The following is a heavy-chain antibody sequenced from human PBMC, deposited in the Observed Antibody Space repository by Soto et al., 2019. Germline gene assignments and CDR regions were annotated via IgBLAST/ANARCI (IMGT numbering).Heavy chain of an antibody. D-gene: IGHD3-9*01. CDR2: SSGSGGST. V-gene: IGHV3-23*01. Sequence: VQLLESGGYLVQPGGSLRLSCEASGFTFSNYAMSWVRQAPGKGLEGVSVSSGSGGSTNYAESAKGRFTISRDNSMDTLYLQMNSLRAEDTAVYYCARVFYYDILTGKSYNMDVWGQGTTVIVSS. CDR1: GFTFSNYA. J-gene: IGHJ6*02. CDR3: ARVFYYDILTGKSYNMDV.